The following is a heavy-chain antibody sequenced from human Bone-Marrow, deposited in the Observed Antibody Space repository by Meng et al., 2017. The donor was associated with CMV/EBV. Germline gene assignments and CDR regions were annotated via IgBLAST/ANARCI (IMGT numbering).Heavy chain of an antibody. CDR3: TRGHSGIDIYAFDI. V-gene: IGHV3-72*01. J-gene: IGHJ3*02. Sequence: GGSLRLSCAGSGFILSDHYIDWVRQAPGKGLEWIGRAANKANRYTTEYSASVKGRFTFSRYDSENSLYLQMNSRKSEDTAVYYCTRGHSGIDIYAFDIWGQGTLVTVSS. D-gene: IGHD1-26*01. CDR2: AANKANRYTT. CDR1: GFILSDHY.